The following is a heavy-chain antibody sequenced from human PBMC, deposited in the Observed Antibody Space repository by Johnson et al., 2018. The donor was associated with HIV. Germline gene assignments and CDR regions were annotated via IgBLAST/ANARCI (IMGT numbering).Heavy chain of an antibody. D-gene: IGHD3-3*01. J-gene: IGHJ3*01. V-gene: IGHV3-13*01. CDR3: ARVAADRSGYYRDAFDL. CDR2: IGAAGDT. CDR1: GITFGNYA. Sequence: VQLVESGGGVVQPGGSLRLSCAASGITFGNYALSWVRQAPGKGLEWVSSIGAAGDTYYADSVKGRFTISRENAKNSLYLQMNTLRAGDTALYYCARVAADRSGYYRDAFDLWGQGTLVTVSS.